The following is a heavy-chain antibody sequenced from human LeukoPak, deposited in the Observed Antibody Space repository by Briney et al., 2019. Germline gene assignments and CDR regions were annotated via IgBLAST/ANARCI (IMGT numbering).Heavy chain of an antibody. V-gene: IGHV1-2*02. Sequence: ASVKVSCKASGYTFTGYYMHWVRQAPGQGLEWMGWINPNSGGTNYAQKFQGRVTMTRDTSISTAYMELSRLRSDDTAVYYCARVRSSWSNWFDPWGQGTLVTVSS. CDR3: ARVRSSWSNWFDP. J-gene: IGHJ5*02. CDR2: INPNSGGT. CDR1: GYTFTGYY. D-gene: IGHD6-13*01.